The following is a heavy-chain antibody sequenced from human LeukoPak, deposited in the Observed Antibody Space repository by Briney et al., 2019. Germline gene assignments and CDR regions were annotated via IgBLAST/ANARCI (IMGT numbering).Heavy chain of an antibody. J-gene: IGHJ6*03. V-gene: IGHV3-23*01. CDR2: ISHVGGSS. Sequence: GGSLRLSCAASGFTFSSYAMSWVRQAPGKGLEWVSAISHVGGSSYYADSVKGRFTISRDNSKNLLYLQMNSLRDEDSAVYYCAKGGWLGIFQYYYMDVWGEGTTVTVSS. CDR1: GFTFSSYA. CDR3: AKGGWLGIFQYYYMDV. D-gene: IGHD6-19*01.